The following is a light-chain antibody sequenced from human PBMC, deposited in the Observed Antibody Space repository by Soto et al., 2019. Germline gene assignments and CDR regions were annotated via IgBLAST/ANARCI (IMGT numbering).Light chain of an antibody. V-gene: IGLV2-11*01. CDR3: CSYAGSYTWV. J-gene: IGLJ3*02. Sequence: QSALTQPRSVSGSPGQSVTLSCTGTSSDVGGYNYVSWYQQHPGKAPKLIIYDVSRRPSGVPDRFSGSKSDNTASLTISGLQAEDEADYYCCSYAGSYTWVFGGGTKLTVL. CDR1: SSDVGGYNY. CDR2: DVS.